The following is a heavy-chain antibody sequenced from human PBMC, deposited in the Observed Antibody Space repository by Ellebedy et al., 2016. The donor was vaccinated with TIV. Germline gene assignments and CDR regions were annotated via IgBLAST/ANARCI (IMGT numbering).Heavy chain of an antibody. CDR1: GFTFSTSG. D-gene: IGHD1-26*01. Sequence: PGGSLRLSCAAPGFTFSTSGMHWVRQAPGTGQEWLAVLWHDGSKKYYADSVKGRFTISRDISKNTLYLQMNSLRAEDTAVYYCVKARIEGGNWFDPWGQGTLVTVSS. CDR3: VKARIEGGNWFDP. CDR2: LWHDGSKK. V-gene: IGHV3-33*06. J-gene: IGHJ5*02.